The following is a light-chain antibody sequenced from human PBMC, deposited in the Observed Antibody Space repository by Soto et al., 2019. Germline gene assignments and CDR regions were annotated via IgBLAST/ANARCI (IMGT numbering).Light chain of an antibody. CDR2: EVN. V-gene: IGLV2-14*01. CDR3: SSYTSSTTLV. J-gene: IGLJ1*01. Sequence: QSALTQPASVSGSPGQSITISCTGTSSDVGGYDYVSWYQLHPGKAPKLMVFEVNNRPSGVSYRFSGSKSGNTASLIISGLLAEDEADYYCSSYTSSTTLVFGTGTKVTVL. CDR1: SSDVGGYDY.